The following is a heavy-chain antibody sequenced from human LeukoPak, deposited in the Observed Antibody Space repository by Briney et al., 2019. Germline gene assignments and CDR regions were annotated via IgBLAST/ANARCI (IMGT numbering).Heavy chain of an antibody. CDR3: AKDLWFGEFAADY. Sequence: PGGSLRLSCAASGFIFSSYAMHWVRQAPGKGLEWVAVISYDGSNKYYADSVKGRFTISRDNSKNTLYLQMNSLRAEDTAVYYCAKDLWFGEFAADYWGQGTLVTVSS. V-gene: IGHV3-30*04. CDR1: GFIFSSYA. D-gene: IGHD3-10*01. CDR2: ISYDGSNK. J-gene: IGHJ4*02.